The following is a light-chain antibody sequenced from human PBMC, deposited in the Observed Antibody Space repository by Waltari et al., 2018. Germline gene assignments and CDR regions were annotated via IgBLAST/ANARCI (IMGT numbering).Light chain of an antibody. Sequence: QSALTQPASVSGSPGQSITISCTGTSSDLAFYNYVSWYQQHPGKAPKLMIYDVSERPSGVSNRFSGSKSGNTASLTISGLQAEDEADYYCNSYTVSSSWVFGGGTKLTVL. V-gene: IGLV2-14*01. CDR2: DVS. CDR3: NSYTVSSSWV. J-gene: IGLJ3*02. CDR1: SSDLAFYNY.